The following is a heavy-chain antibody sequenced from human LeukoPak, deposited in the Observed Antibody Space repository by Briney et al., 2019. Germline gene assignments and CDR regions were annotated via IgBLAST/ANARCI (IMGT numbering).Heavy chain of an antibody. CDR1: GYTFTSYG. J-gene: IGHJ4*02. D-gene: IGHD3-22*01. CDR2: ISAYNGNT. CDR3: ARDYSSPYYYDSSGYYLGDY. Sequence: ASVKVSCKASGYTFTSYGISWVRQDPGQGLEWMGWISAYNGNTNYAQKLQGRVTMTTDTSTSTAYMELRSLRSDDTAVYYCARDYSSPYYYDSSGYYLGDYWGQGTLVTVSS. V-gene: IGHV1-18*01.